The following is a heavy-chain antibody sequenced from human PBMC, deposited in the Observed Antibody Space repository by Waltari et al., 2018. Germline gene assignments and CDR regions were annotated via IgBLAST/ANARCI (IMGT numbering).Heavy chain of an antibody. Sequence: QAQLQELGPGQVKPSETLSFRCAVSGDSISTSTFYWGWVRQPPGKGLEWVGSVYYNGNKCYKPPLRSRLTLSMDTSNNHFSLSLTSVTAADTAVYYCVRQRSADFWSGYFDLWGQGTLVTVSS. CDR1: GDSISTSTFY. CDR3: VRQRSADFWSGYFDL. CDR2: VYYNGNK. V-gene: IGHV4-39*01. J-gene: IGHJ4*02. D-gene: IGHD3-3*01.